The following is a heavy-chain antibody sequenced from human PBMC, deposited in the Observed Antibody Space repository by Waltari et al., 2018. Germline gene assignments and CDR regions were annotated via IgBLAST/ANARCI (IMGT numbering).Heavy chain of an antibody. CDR1: GFTVRTNF. Sequence: EVQLVESGGNLIQPGGSLRLSCAASGFTVRTNFISWVRQAPGKGLEGVSIIYSGGNTYYAGSVKGRFTISRDNYKNMVYLEMNSLRAEDTAVYYCAKQSPSYTRGWYPLESWGPGTLVTVSS. CDR3: AKQSPSYTRGWYPLES. CDR2: IYSGGNT. D-gene: IGHD6-19*01. V-gene: IGHV3-53*01. J-gene: IGHJ4*02.